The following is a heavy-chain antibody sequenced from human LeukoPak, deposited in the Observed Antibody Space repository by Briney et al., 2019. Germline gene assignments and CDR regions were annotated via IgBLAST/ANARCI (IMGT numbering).Heavy chain of an antibody. CDR2: ISGRGDVI. CDR1: GFTFSNYE. Sequence: GGSLRLSCAASGFTFSNYEMNWVRQAPGKGLEWVSYISGRGDVIYYADSVKCRFTISRDNAKNSLYLQMNSLRAEDTAVYYCARPYYVAANYYFDYWGQGTLVTVSS. V-gene: IGHV3-48*03. CDR3: ARPYYVAANYYFDY. J-gene: IGHJ4*02. D-gene: IGHD1-26*01.